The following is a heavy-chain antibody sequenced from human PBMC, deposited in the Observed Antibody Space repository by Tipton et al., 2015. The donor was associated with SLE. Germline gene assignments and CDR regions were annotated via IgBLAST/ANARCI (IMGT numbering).Heavy chain of an antibody. CDR2: ISSSGSTI. CDR1: GFTFSDYY. J-gene: IGHJ4*02. CDR3: ARASTSPFDY. Sequence: SLRLSCAASGFTFSDYYMSWIRQAPGKGLEWVSYISSSGSTIYYVDSVKGRFTISRDNAKNTLYLEMNNLRAEDTAVYYCARASTSPFDYWGQGTLVTVSS. V-gene: IGHV3-11*04. D-gene: IGHD1-1*01.